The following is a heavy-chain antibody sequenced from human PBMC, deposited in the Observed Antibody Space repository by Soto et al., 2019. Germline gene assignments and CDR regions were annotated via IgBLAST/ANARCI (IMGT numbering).Heavy chain of an antibody. CDR1: SGSIKSYY. CDR3: ASSGPLYSAVTARDY. J-gene: IGHJ4*02. Sequence: SETLSLTSTVSSGSIKSYYWSWIRQPPGKGLEWIGYLYYSGSTNYNPALKSRVTISVDTSKSQFSLKLSSVTAADTAVYYRASSGPLYSAVTARDYWGPGLLVTVSS. D-gene: IGHD1-26*01. V-gene: IGHV4-59*01. CDR2: LYYSGST.